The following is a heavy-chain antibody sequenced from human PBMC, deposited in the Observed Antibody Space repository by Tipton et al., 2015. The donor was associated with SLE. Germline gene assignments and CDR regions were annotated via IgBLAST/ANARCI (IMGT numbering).Heavy chain of an antibody. J-gene: IGHJ5*02. CDR3: ASGSTGTWFAP. CDR1: GGSISSGGYY. CDR2: IYYSGTT. Sequence: TLSLTCAVYGGSISSGGYYWSWIRQHPGKGLEWIGYIYYSGTTNFNPSLKTRVTMSVDTSKNQFSLKLSSVTAADTAVYYCASGSTGTWFAPWGQGTLVTVSS. D-gene: IGHD1-1*01. V-gene: IGHV4-61*08.